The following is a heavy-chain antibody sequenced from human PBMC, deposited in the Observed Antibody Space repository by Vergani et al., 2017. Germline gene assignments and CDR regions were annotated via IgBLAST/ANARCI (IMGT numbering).Heavy chain of an antibody. J-gene: IGHJ4*02. D-gene: IGHD3-9*01. V-gene: IGHV4-39*01. CDR3: ARTPSFILRYFPWAL. Sequence: QLHLQESGPGLVKPSETLSLTCTVSGGSITSSSYYWGWIRQPPGKGLEWIGNIYHSGGAYYNPSLMGRVTISVDTSKNQFSLEVTSVTAADTAIYFCARTPSFILRYFPWALWGQGTLVTVSS. CDR1: GGSITSSSYY. CDR2: IYHSGGA.